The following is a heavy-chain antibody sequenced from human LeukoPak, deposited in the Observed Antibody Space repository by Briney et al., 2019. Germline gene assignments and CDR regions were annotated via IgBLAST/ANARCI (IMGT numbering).Heavy chain of an antibody. J-gene: IGHJ4*02. V-gene: IGHV3-48*01. CDR3: AKDHANTPVVTN. Sequence: GGSLRLSCAASGFTFSSFGMNWVRQAPGKGLEWVSYISTTSSTIFYADSVKGRFTISRDNAKNTVDLQMNNLRVDDTAIYYCAKDHANTPVVTNWGQGILVSVSS. D-gene: IGHD2-21*02. CDR1: GFTFSSFG. CDR2: ISTTSSTI.